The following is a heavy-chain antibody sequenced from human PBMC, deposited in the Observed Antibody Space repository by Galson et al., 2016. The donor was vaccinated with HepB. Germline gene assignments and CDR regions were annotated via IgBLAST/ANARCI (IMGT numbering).Heavy chain of an antibody. CDR1: GYTFDTYG. CDR2: ISPYNGNT. D-gene: IGHD3-16*01. J-gene: IGHJ6*04. V-gene: IGHV1-18*01. CDR3: ARVLRTWSNPSHPHYGLDV. Sequence: SVKVSCKASGYTFDTYGVSWVRQAPGHGLEWMGWISPYNGNTYYTKNFQGRVTTTTDTSTSTAYMELRSLRSDDTAVYYCARVLRTWSNPSHPHYGLDVWGKGTTVTVSS.